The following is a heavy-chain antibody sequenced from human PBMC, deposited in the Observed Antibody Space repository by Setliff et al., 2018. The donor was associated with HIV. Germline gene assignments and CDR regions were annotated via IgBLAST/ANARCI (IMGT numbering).Heavy chain of an antibody. J-gene: IGHJ6*03. CDR3: AKGFYGNNYYYFYYMDV. D-gene: IGHD3-16*01. V-gene: IGHV3-48*01. Sequence: GGSLRLSCAASGFTFSTYSMNWVRQAPGKGLEWISYISSSSTIYYADSVKGRFTISRDNAKNSLYLQMNSLRAEDTAVYYCAKGFYGNNYYYFYYMDVWGKGTTVTVSS. CDR1: GFTFSTYS. CDR2: ISSSSTI.